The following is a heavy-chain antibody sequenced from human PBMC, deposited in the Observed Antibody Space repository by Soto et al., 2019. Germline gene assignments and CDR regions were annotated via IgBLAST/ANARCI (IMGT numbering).Heavy chain of an antibody. J-gene: IGHJ4*02. Sequence: SETLSLTCSVSGASIDRFYWSWIRQSPGKGLEWIGYVYYTGSTNYNPSLKSRVTISVDTSRNQFSLRLSSVTAADTAVYFCARYYCTSTTCYFFDYWGQGTLVT. V-gene: IGHV4-59*01. CDR1: GASIDRFY. CDR3: ARYYCTSTTCYFFDY. D-gene: IGHD2-2*01. CDR2: VYYTGST.